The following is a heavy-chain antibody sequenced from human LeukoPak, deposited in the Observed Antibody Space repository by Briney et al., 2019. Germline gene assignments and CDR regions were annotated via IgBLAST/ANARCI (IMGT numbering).Heavy chain of an antibody. V-gene: IGHV1-46*01. D-gene: IGHD3-3*01. CDR1: GYTFTSYY. J-gene: IGHJ6*02. CDR3: AREKIFGVVILSGASYYYYYGMDV. Sequence: VASVKVSCKASGYTFTSYYMHWVRQAPGQGLEWMGIINPSGGSTSYAQKFQGRVTMTRDTSTSTVYMELSSLRSEDTAVYYCAREKIFGVVILSGASYYYYYGMDVWGQGTTVTVSS. CDR2: INPSGGST.